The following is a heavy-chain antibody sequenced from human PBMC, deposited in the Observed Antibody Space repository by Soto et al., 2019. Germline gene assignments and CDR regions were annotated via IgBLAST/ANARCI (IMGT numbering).Heavy chain of an antibody. CDR2: ISGSGGST. Sequence: GSLRLSCAASGFTFSSYAMSWVRQAPGKGLEWVSAISGSGGSTYYADSVKGRFTISRDNSKNTLYLQMNSLRAEDTAVYYCAKGRTVVTSGDYWGQGTLVTVSS. D-gene: IGHD2-21*02. J-gene: IGHJ4*02. CDR3: AKGRTVVTSGDY. CDR1: GFTFSSYA. V-gene: IGHV3-23*01.